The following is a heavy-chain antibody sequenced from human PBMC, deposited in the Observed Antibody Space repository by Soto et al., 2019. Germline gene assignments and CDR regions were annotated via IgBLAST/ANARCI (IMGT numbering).Heavy chain of an antibody. CDR2: IWYEGLNI. Sequence: QVQLVESGGGVVQPGTSLRLSCAVSGFTFSTYGMHWVRQTPGKGLEWVAIIWYEGLNIYYADSVKGRFTISRDDSKNTVYLEMNSLRPGDTAVYYCTRAGPYCESDCYPWAFDIWGHGTVVTVSS. D-gene: IGHD2-21*02. J-gene: IGHJ3*02. V-gene: IGHV3-33*01. CDR3: TRAGPYCESDCYPWAFDI. CDR1: GFTFSTYG.